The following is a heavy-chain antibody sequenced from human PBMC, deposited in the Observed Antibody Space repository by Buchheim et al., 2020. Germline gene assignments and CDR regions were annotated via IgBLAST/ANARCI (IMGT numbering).Heavy chain of an antibody. CDR3: AKALGGPTSNLEY. V-gene: IGHV3-23*01. CDR2: ISTGGGDST. CDR1: GFTFSSYA. J-gene: IGHJ4*02. Sequence: EVQVLESGGGLVQPGGSLRLSCAASGFTFSSYAMGWVRQAPGKGLEWVSAISTGGGDSTFYADSVKGRFTITRDNSKNTLYLQMNSLRAEDTAIYYCAKALGGPTSNLEYWGQGTL. D-gene: IGHD3-16*01.